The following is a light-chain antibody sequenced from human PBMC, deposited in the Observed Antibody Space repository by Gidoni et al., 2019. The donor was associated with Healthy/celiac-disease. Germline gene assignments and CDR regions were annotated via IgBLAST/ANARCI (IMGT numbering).Light chain of an antibody. Sequence: DIVFTQSPGTLSLSPGERATLSCRASQRVSSSYLAWYQQKPGQAPRLLIYGASSRATGIPDRFSGSGSGTDFTLTISRLEPEDFAVYYCQQYGSSLITFGQGSRLEIK. J-gene: IGKJ5*01. CDR1: QRVSSSY. V-gene: IGKV3-20*01. CDR3: QQYGSSLIT. CDR2: GAS.